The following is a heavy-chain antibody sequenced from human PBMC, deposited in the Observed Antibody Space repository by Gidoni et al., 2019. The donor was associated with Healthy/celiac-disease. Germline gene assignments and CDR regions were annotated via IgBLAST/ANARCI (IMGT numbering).Heavy chain of an antibody. Sequence: QVQLVQSGAEVKKPGASVKVSCKASGYTFTSYGISWVRQAPGQALEWMGWISAYNGNTNYAQKLQGRVTMTTDTSTNTAYIELRSLRSDDTAVYYCARGVYYGSGSYYLYFDYWGQGTLVTVSS. CDR3: ARGVYYGSGSYYLYFDY. D-gene: IGHD3-10*01. CDR2: ISAYNGNT. CDR1: GYTFTSYG. J-gene: IGHJ4*02. V-gene: IGHV1-18*01.